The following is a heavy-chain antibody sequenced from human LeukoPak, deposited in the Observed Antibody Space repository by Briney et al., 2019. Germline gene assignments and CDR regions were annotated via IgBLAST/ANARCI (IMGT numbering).Heavy chain of an antibody. CDR3: ASPQGGSSAYYFDY. D-gene: IGHD6-6*01. Sequence: GGSLRLSCVASGFTFSIYSMNWVRQAPGKGLEWVSVIYSGGSTYYADSVKGRFTISRDNSKNTLYLQMNSLRAEDTAVYYCASPQGGSSAYYFDYWGQGTLVTVSS. CDR1: GFTFSIYS. CDR2: IYSGGST. V-gene: IGHV3-66*01. J-gene: IGHJ4*02.